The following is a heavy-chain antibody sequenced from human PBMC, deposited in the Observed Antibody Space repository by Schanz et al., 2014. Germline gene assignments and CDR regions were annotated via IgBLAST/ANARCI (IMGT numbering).Heavy chain of an antibody. J-gene: IGHJ4*02. Sequence: QVQLVESGGGLVKPGGSLRLSCAASGFTFSSYAMHWIRQAPGKGLEWVSDISSGSSYANYADSVKGRFTISRDNAKNSMYLHMKSLRGEDTAVYYCARDNYYGSGSCAYWGQGTLVTVSS. CDR1: GFTFSSYA. CDR2: ISSGSSYA. CDR3: ARDNYYGSGSCAY. D-gene: IGHD3-10*01. V-gene: IGHV3-11*06.